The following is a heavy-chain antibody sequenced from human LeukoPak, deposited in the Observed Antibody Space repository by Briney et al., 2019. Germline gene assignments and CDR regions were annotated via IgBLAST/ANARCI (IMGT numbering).Heavy chain of an antibody. CDR2: INPNSGVT. J-gene: IGHJ4*02. D-gene: IGHD7-27*01. V-gene: IGHV1-2*02. CDR1: GYTFTGYY. Sequence: ASVKVSCKASGYTFTGYYMHWVRQAPGQGLEWMGWINPNSGVTKYAQKFQGRVTMTRDTSISTAYMELSRLRSDDTAVFYCARDLSGDSDVDYWGQGTLVTVSS. CDR3: ARDLSGDSDVDY.